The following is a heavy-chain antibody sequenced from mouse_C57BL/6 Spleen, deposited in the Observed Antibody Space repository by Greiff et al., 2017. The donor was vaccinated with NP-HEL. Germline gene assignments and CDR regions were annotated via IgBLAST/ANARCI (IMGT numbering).Heavy chain of an antibody. D-gene: IGHD2-5*01. Sequence: VQLQQSGAELVRPGTSVKVSCKASGYAFTNYLIEWVKQRPGQGLEWIGVINPGSGGTNYNEKFKGKATLTADKSSSTAYMQLSSLTSYDSAVYFCARQDYYSNGFAYWGQGTLVTVSA. J-gene: IGHJ3*01. V-gene: IGHV1-54*01. CDR2: INPGSGGT. CDR1: GYAFTNYL. CDR3: ARQDYYSNGFAY.